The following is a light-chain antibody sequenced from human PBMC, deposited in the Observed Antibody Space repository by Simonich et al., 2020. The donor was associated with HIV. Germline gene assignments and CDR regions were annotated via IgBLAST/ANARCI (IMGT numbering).Light chain of an antibody. V-gene: IGKV3-11*01. J-gene: IGKJ5*01. CDR1: PSVSSY. CDR2: DAF. CDR3: QQRSNWPPEVT. Sequence: EIVLTQSPATLSLSPGDRATLSCRASPSVSSYLAWYQQKPGQATRLLIYDAFKRATGIPATLSGSWSGTDFTLTISSLEPEDFAVYYCQQRSNWPPEVTFGQGTRLEIK.